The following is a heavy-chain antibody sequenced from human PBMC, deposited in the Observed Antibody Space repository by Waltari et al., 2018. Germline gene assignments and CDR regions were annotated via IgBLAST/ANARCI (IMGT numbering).Heavy chain of an antibody. J-gene: IGHJ4*02. CDR2: VDPEDGET. D-gene: IGHD6-19*01. V-gene: IGHV1-24*01. CDR1: GYPLTELS. CDR3: ATDRAVAGIGYYFDY. Sequence: QVQLVQSGAEVRRPGASVKVSCKVSGYPLTELSIHWVRQAPGKGLEWMGGVDPEDGETSYAQKFQGRVTMTEDTSTDTAYMELSNLRSEDTAVYYCATDRAVAGIGYYFDYWGQGTLVTVS.